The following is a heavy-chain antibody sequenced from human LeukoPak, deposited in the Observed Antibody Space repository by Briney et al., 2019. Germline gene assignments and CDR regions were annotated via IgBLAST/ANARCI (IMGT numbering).Heavy chain of an antibody. CDR2: IYYNGGT. CDR1: GDSISGSTSY. Sequence: SQTLSLTCSVSGDSISGSTSYWSWIRQHPGKGLEWIGYIYYNGGTNYTPSLKSRMTISLDTSKNQLSVRLNSVTVADTAVYYCAKDEWLRPKDYWGQGTLVTVSS. V-gene: IGHV4-31*03. J-gene: IGHJ4*02. D-gene: IGHD5-12*01. CDR3: AKDEWLRPKDY.